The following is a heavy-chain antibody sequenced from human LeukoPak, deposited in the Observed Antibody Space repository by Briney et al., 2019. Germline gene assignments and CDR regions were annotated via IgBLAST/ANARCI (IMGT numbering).Heavy chain of an antibody. CDR2: IYSSGST. D-gene: IGHD3-9*01. J-gene: IGHJ3*02. CDR1: GFTFSSNY. Sequence: GGSLRLSCAASGFTFSSNYMSWVRQAPGKGLEWVSVIYSSGSTYYSDSVKGRFTISRDNSKNTLYLQMNSLRAEDTAVYYCARALYYDILTGYHDAFDIWGQGTMVTVSS. CDR3: ARALYYDILTGYHDAFDI. V-gene: IGHV3-66*01.